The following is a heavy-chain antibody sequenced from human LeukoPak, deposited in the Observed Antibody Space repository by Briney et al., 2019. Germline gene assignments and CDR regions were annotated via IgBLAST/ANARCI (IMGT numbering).Heavy chain of an antibody. V-gene: IGHV3-23*01. CDR1: GFTFSSHA. CDR3: GKGVRGLYYYDDY. J-gene: IGHJ4*02. CDR2: IGGGGDDT. D-gene: IGHD3-22*01. Sequence: GGSLRLSCEASGFTFSSHAMSWVRQAPGKGLEWVSVIGGGGDDTYYADSVKGRFSISRDNSKNTLYLQMNALRAEDTAVYCCGKGVRGLYYYDDYRGQGTLVTVSS.